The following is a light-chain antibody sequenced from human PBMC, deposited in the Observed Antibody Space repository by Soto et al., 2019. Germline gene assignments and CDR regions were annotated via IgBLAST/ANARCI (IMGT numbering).Light chain of an antibody. Sequence: QSALTQPASVSGSPGQSIAISCTGSSSDVGGYNYVSWYQQHPGKAPKLMIYDVNNRPSGVSDRFSGSKSGNTASLTISGLQAEDEADYYCSSYTNSNTRVFGSGTKLTVL. V-gene: IGLV2-14*03. CDR1: SSDVGGYNY. J-gene: IGLJ1*01. CDR3: SSYTNSNTRV. CDR2: DVN.